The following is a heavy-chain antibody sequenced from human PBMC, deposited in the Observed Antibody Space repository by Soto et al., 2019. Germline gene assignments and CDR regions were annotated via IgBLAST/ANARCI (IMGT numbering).Heavy chain of an antibody. CDR1: AYTFTSYS. Sequence: ASVKVSCTASAYTFTSYSINWVRQAPGQGLEWMGWISAYNGDTNYAQNFQGRVTMTTDTSTSTAYMELRSLRSDDTAIYYCARDRRQYFGSGSYYTHDAFDMWG. J-gene: IGHJ3*02. V-gene: IGHV1-18*01. D-gene: IGHD3-10*01. CDR2: ISAYNGDT. CDR3: ARDRRQYFGSGSYYTHDAFDM.